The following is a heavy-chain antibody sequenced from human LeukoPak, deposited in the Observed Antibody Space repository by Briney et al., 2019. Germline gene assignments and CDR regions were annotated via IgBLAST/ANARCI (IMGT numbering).Heavy chain of an antibody. V-gene: IGHV1-46*01. CDR1: GYTFTSHY. Sequence: ASVKVSCKAVGYTFTSHYMHRVRQAPGQGLEWMGIINPSGGSPSYAQKIQGRVTMTRDTSTSTVYMELSSLRSEDTAVYYCARVSVGATYFRAFDIWGQGTMVTVSS. CDR3: ARVSVGATYFRAFDI. CDR2: INPSGGSP. J-gene: IGHJ3*02. D-gene: IGHD1-26*01.